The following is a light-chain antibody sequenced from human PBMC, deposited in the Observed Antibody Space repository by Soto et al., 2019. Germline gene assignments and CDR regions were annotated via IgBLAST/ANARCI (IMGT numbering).Light chain of an antibody. J-gene: IGKJ4*01. CDR2: AAS. CDR1: QDMNSY. Sequence: DIQLTQSPSFLSASVGDRVTITCRASQDMNSYLAWYQQKPGKAPKLLIYAASTLQTGVPSRFSGSRSGNQFTLTISSLQPEDFATYYCQHFYDYPLTFGGGTKVEIK. V-gene: IGKV1-9*01. CDR3: QHFYDYPLT.